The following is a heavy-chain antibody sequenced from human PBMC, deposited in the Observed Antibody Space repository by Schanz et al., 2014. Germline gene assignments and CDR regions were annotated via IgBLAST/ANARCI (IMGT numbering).Heavy chain of an antibody. Sequence: QVQLVQSGAEVKKPGASVKVSCKASGGTFNSYTINWVRQAPGQGLEWMGRIIPILGIANYAQKFQGRVTITADKSSDTAYMELSSLRSEDTAVYYCARDRRRYCSTASCLHDNWFDPWGQGTLVIVSS. D-gene: IGHD2-2*01. CDR2: IIPILGIA. J-gene: IGHJ5*02. CDR3: ARDRRRYCSTASCLHDNWFDP. CDR1: GGTFNSYT. V-gene: IGHV1-69*04.